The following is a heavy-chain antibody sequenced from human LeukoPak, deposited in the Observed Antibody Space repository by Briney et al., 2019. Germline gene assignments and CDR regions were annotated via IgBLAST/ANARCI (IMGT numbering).Heavy chain of an antibody. J-gene: IGHJ4*02. V-gene: IGHV3-74*01. Sequence: GGSLRLSCAASGNYWMHWVRQAPGKGLLWVSHINSDGSWTSYADSVKGRFTISKDNAKNTVYLQMNNLRAEDTAVYYCVSYYETDWGRGTLVTVSS. D-gene: IGHD3-22*01. CDR2: INSDGSWT. CDR3: VSYYETD. CDR1: GNYW.